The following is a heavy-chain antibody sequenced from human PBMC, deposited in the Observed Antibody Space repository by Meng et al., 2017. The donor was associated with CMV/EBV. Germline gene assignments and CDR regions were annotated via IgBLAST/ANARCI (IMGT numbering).Heavy chain of an antibody. Sequence: GSLRLSCAVYGGSFSGYYWSWIRQPPGKGLEWIGEINHSGSTNYNPSLKSRVTISVDTSKNQFSLKLSSVTAADTAVYYCARGPTYYYYYGMDVWGQGATVTVSS. CDR3: ARGPTYYYYYGMDV. CDR1: GGSFSGYY. CDR2: INHSGST. V-gene: IGHV4-34*01. J-gene: IGHJ6*02.